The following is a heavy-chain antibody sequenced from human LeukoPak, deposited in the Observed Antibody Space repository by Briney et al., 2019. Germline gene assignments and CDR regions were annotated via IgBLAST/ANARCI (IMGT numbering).Heavy chain of an antibody. J-gene: IGHJ3*01. CDR1: GYTFTDYY. D-gene: IGHD1/OR15-1a*01. CDR2: INPTSGAT. Sequence: GASVKVSCKASGYTFTDYYMYWVRQAPGQGLDWVGWINPTSGATNYAQKFQGRVTMTRDTSNNTSYMELSRLRSDDTAVYYCAREFRTTTWSFDALDLWGQGTMVTVSS. V-gene: IGHV1-2*02. CDR3: AREFRTTTWSFDALDL.